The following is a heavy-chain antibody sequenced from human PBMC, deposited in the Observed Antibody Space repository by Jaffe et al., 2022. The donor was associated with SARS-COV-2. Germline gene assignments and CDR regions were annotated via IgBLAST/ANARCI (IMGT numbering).Heavy chain of an antibody. CDR1: GFTFSSYG. J-gene: IGHJ6*02. Sequence: QVQLVESGGGVVQPGRSLRLSCAASGFTFSSYGMHWVRQAPGKGLEWVAVIWYDGSNKYYADSVKGRFTISRDNSKNTLYLQMNSLRAEDTAVYYCARVAFHCSSTSCYTMDVWGQGTTVTVSS. V-gene: IGHV3-33*01. CDR3: ARVAFHCSSTSCYTMDV. D-gene: IGHD2-2*02. CDR2: IWYDGSNK.